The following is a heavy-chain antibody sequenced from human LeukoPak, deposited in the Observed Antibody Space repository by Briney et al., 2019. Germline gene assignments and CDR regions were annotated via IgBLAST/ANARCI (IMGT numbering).Heavy chain of an antibody. CDR3: ARGIRGSGDPAFDI. D-gene: IGHD2-21*01. CDR2: IYYSGST. V-gene: IGHV4-30-4*01. CDR1: GGSISSGDYY. Sequence: SETLSLTCAVSGGSISSGDYYWSWIRQPPGKGLEWIGYIYYSGSTYYNPSLKSRVTISVDTSKNQFSLKLSSVTAADTAVYYCARGIRGSGDPAFDIWGQGTMVTVSS. J-gene: IGHJ3*02.